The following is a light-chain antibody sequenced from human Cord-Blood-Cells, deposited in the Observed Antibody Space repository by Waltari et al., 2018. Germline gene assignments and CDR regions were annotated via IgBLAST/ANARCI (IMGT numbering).Light chain of an antibody. J-gene: IGLJ1*01. Sequence: QSALTQPASVSGSPGQSITISCTGTSSDVGSYNLVSWYQQHPGKDPKLMIYEVSKRPSGVSNRFSGSKSGNTASLTISGLQAEDEADYYCCSYAGSSTPYVFGTGTKVTVL. CDR2: EVS. V-gene: IGLV2-23*02. CDR1: SSDVGSYNL. CDR3: CSYAGSSTPYV.